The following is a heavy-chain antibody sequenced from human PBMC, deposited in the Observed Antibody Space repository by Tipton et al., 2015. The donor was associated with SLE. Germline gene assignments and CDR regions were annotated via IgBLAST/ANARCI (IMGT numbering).Heavy chain of an antibody. D-gene: IGHD2-15*01. CDR2: IYYSGST. J-gene: IGHJ4*02. CDR1: GGSINSDY. Sequence: LRLSCTVSGGSINSDYWSWIRQPPGKGLEWIGYIYYSGSTNYNPSLKSRVTISVDTSKNQFSLKLSSVTAADTAVYYCASGGKRRPVLAPAVEVWGQGTLVTVSS. CDR3: ASGGKRRPVLAPAVEV. V-gene: IGHV4-59*01.